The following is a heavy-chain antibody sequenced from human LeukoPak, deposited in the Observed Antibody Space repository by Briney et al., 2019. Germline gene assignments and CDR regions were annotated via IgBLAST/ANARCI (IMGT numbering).Heavy chain of an antibody. CDR3: ARDDVYYYDSSGVTDASDI. V-gene: IGHV1-46*01. Sequence: ASVKVSCMASGYTFTSYYMHWLRQAPGQGLEWMGIINPSGGSTSYAQKFQGRVTMTRDTFTSTVYMELSSLRSEDTAVYYCARDDVYYYDSSGVTDASDIWGQGTMVTVSS. J-gene: IGHJ3*02. CDR1: GYTFTSYY. D-gene: IGHD3-22*01. CDR2: INPSGGST.